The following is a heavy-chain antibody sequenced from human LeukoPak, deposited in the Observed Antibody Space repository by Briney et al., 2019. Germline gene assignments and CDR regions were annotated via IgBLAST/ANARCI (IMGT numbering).Heavy chain of an antibody. CDR2: IYYSGST. Sequence: PSETLSLTCTVSGGSISSHYWSWIRQPPGKRLEWIGYIYYSGSTNYNPSLKSRVTISVDTSKNQFSLKLSSVTAADTAVYYCARFSGSYGFDYWGQGTLVTVSS. J-gene: IGHJ4*02. CDR3: ARFSGSYGFDY. D-gene: IGHD1-26*01. V-gene: IGHV4-59*11. CDR1: GGSISSHY.